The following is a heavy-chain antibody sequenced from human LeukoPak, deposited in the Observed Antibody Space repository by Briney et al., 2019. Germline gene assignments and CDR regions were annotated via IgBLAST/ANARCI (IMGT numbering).Heavy chain of an antibody. CDR3: AKAMTTVTTLPYYGMDV. CDR1: GFTFSNYW. CDR2: IETDGSST. V-gene: IGHV3-74*01. D-gene: IGHD4-17*01. Sequence: PGGSLRLSCAASGFTFSNYWMHWVRQAPGKGLVWVSRIETDGSSTRYADSVKGRFTISRDNAKNTLYLQMNSLRAEDTALYYCAKAMTTVTTLPYYGMDVWGQGTTVTVSS. J-gene: IGHJ6*02.